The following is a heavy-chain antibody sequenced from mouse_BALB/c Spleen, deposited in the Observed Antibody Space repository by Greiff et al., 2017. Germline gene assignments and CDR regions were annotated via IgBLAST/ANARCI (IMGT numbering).Heavy chain of an antibody. CDR2: IDPENGDT. J-gene: IGHJ3*01. CDR1: GFNIKDYY. V-gene: IGHV14-4*02. Sequence: EVQLVESGAELVRSGASVKLSCTASGFNIKDYYMHWVKQRPEQGLEWIGWIDPENGDTEYAPKFQGKATMTADTSSNTAYLQLSSLTSEDTAVYYCNAWGYYGSSHYWGQGTLVTVSA. CDR3: NAWGYYGSSHY. D-gene: IGHD1-1*01.